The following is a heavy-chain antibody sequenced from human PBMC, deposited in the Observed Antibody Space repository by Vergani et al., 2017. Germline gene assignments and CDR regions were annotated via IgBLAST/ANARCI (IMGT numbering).Heavy chain of an antibody. CDR3: ARHTTYTDS. CDR1: EYSFGNYW. Sequence: DVELVLSGPDMRTPGESLKISCKGSEYSFGNYWIGRVRQMPGKGREWMGIIYPAYSDTRYSPSFQGQVTISADKSISTAFLQWDSLKASDSALYYCARHTTYTDSWGQGTLVTVSS. CDR2: IYPAYSDT. V-gene: IGHV5-51*01. J-gene: IGHJ4*02. D-gene: IGHD1-1*01.